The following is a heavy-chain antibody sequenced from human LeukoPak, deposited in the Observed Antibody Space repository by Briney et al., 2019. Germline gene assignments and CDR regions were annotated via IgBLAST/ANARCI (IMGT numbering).Heavy chain of an antibody. Sequence: PGGSLRLSCAASGFXFSSYSINWVRQAPGKGLEWVSSISSSSSYIYYADSVKGRFTISRDNAKNSLYLQMNSLRAEDTAVYYCARDWPTIAAAGTIPEYFQHWGQGTLVTVSS. CDR1: GFXFSSYS. D-gene: IGHD6-13*01. CDR3: ARDWPTIAAAGTIPEYFQH. V-gene: IGHV3-21*01. J-gene: IGHJ1*01. CDR2: ISSSSSYI.